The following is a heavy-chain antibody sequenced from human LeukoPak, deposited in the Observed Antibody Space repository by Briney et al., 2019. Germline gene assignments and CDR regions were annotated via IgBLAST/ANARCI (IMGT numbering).Heavy chain of an antibody. V-gene: IGHV4-59*11. J-gene: IGHJ5*02. D-gene: IGHD4-17*01. CDR1: GGTISSHY. CDR2: IYYSGST. CDR3: ARGGTTVTPGLLWFDP. Sequence: PSETLSLTCSVSGGTISSHYWSWIRQPPGKGLEWIGYIYYSGSTKYNPSLKSRVTISVDTSKNQFSLKLSSVTAADTAVYYCARGGTTVTPGLLWFDPWGQGTLVTVSS.